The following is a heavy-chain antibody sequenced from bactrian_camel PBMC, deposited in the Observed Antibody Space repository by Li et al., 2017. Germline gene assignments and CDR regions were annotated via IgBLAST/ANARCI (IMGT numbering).Heavy chain of an antibody. V-gene: IGHV3-2*01. Sequence: HVQLVESGGGLVQPGGSLTLACSASGFTSADYYITWVRLPPGKGLEWVASIYGDGASTYFADSVKGRFDISKDHAKTTVYLQMNSLNPEDTAMYYCASCPGGGGPASPNNYWGQGTQVTVS. J-gene: IGHJ4*01. CDR3: ASCPGGGGPASPNNY. CDR1: GFTSADYY. CDR2: IYGDGAST.